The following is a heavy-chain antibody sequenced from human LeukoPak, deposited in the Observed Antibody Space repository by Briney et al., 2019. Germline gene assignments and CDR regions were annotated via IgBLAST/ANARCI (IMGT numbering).Heavy chain of an antibody. J-gene: IGHJ4*02. V-gene: IGHV4-61*02. CDR3: ARGFGVVSENYFDY. CDR1: GGAISSGSYY. Sequence: PSETLCLTCTVSGGAISSGSYYWSWIRQPAGKGLEWIGRIYTSGSTNYNPSLKSRVTISVDTSKNQFSLKLSSVTAADTAVYYCARGFGVVSENYFDYWGQGTLVTVSS. CDR2: IYTSGST. D-gene: IGHD3-3*01.